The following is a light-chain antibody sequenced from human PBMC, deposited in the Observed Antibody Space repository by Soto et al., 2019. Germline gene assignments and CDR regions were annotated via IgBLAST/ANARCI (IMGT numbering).Light chain of an antibody. CDR1: QSVXSD. V-gene: IGKV3-11*01. J-gene: IGKJ5*01. CDR2: XAS. Sequence: EIALTQSAFPLSLSPGERATLSCRASQSVXSDFGWYQEKPGKAPRLLNDXASSSATVIPASFSGSGCGTDFTLTISSLEPEDVEVYCCQQRSNCGTFGQGTRLEIK. CDR3: QQRSNCGT.